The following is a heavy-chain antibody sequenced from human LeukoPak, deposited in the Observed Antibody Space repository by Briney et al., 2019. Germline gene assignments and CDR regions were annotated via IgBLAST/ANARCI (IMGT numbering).Heavy chain of an antibody. Sequence: PGGSLRLSCAASGFTFSHDAMHWFRQAPGKGLEWVANIKQDGSEKYYVDSVKGRFTISRDNAKNSLYLQMNSLRAEDTAVYYCARELPDYWGQGTLVTVSS. CDR1: GFTFSHDA. CDR3: ARELPDY. CDR2: IKQDGSEK. V-gene: IGHV3-7*01. J-gene: IGHJ4*02.